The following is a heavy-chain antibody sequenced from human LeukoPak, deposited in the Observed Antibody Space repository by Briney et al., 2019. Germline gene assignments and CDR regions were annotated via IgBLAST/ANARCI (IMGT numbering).Heavy chain of an antibody. CDR3: ATADVLTGSLYDH. CDR2: IDPSDSYT. V-gene: IGHV5-10-1*01. D-gene: IGHD3-9*01. CDR1: GYSFTSYW. Sequence: GESLKISCKASGYSFTSYWISWVRQMPGKGLEWVGRIDPSDSYTNYSPSFQGHVAISADKSISTAYLQWSSLKASDTAMYYCATADVLTGSLYDHWGQGTLVTVSS. J-gene: IGHJ5*02.